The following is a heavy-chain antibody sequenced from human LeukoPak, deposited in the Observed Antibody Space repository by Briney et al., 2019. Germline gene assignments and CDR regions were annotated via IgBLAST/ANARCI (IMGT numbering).Heavy chain of an antibody. CDR2: IYTSGST. D-gene: IGHD3-22*01. CDR1: GGSISSYY. J-gene: IGHJ6*03. CDR3: ARGGSYYDSSGYYYAQIIQIKAHYYYMDV. Sequence: PSETLSLTCTVSGGSISSYYWSWIRQPAGKGLEWIGRIYTSGSTNYNPSLKSRVTMSVDTSKNQFSLKLSSVTAADTAVYYCARGGSYYDSSGYYYAQIIQIKAHYYYMDVWGKGTTVTVSS. V-gene: IGHV4-4*07.